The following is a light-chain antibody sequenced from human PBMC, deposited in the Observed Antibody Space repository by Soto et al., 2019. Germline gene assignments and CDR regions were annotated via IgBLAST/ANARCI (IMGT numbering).Light chain of an antibody. J-gene: IGLJ1*01. CDR2: INSVGSH. CDR3: QTWGTGIRV. Sequence: QSVLTQSPSASASLGASVKLTCTLSSGHTSFTIAWHQQQPEKGPRYLMKINSVGSHSKGDGIPDRFSGSSSGAERYLTISSLQSEDEADYYCQTWGTGIRVFGTGTKVTVL. V-gene: IGLV4-69*02. CDR1: SGHTSFT.